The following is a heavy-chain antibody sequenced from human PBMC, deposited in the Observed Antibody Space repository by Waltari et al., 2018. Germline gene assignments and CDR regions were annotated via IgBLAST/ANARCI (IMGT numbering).Heavy chain of an antibody. J-gene: IGHJ5*02. CDR2: IYYSGTT. D-gene: IGHD2-21*01. V-gene: IGHV4-39*02. CDR1: GGSISSSSYY. CDR3: ARLVVVNALYNWFDP. Sequence: QLQLQESGPGLVKPSETLSLTCTVSGGSISSSSYYWGWIRQPPGKGLEWIGSIYYSGTTYYTPSHKRLITISEDTTKHHFSLKLSSVTAEDTAVYYGARLVVVNALYNWFDPWGQGTLVTVSS.